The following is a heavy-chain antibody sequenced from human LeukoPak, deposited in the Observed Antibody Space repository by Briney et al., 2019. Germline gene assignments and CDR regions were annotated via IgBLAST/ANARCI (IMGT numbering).Heavy chain of an antibody. Sequence: SETPSLTCTVSGGSISGSSHYWGWIRQPPGKGLEWIGSIYQSGGTHYNFYLRSRVTISVDTSKNQFALKLSAVTAADTAVYYCARLKFYDSTGYSPGHYMDVWGKGTTVTVSS. CDR1: GGSISGSSHY. V-gene: IGHV4-39*06. CDR3: ARLKFYDSTGYSPGHYMDV. D-gene: IGHD3-22*01. J-gene: IGHJ6*03. CDR2: IYQSGGT.